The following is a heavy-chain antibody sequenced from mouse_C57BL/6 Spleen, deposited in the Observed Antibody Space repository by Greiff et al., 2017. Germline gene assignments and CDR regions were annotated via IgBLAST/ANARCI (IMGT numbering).Heavy chain of an antibody. J-gene: IGHJ1*03. CDR2: LLPGSGST. Sequence: VQLQQSGAELMKPGASVKLSCKATGYTFTGYWIEWVKQRPGHGLEWIGELLPGSGSTNSNEKFKGKATFTADTSSNTAYMQLSSLTTEDSAIYYCASTYYSNYWYFDVWGTGTTVTVSS. D-gene: IGHD2-5*01. CDR1: GYTFTGYW. CDR3: ASTYYSNYWYFDV. V-gene: IGHV1-9*01.